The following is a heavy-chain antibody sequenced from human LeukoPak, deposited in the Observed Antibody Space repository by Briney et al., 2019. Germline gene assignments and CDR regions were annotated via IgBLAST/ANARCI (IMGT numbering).Heavy chain of an antibody. CDR2: VDQSGGT. CDR1: GGSFSDDF. V-gene: IGHV4-34*01. CDR3: ARGFIAVAGTALNWFDP. Sequence: SSETLSLTCAVSGGSFSDDFWTWLRQFPGKGLEWIGEVDQSGGTNYNPSLKGRVTMSLDTSKNHFSLKLMSVTAADTAVYFCARGFIAVAGTALNWFDPWGLGTLVTVSS. D-gene: IGHD6-19*01. J-gene: IGHJ5*02.